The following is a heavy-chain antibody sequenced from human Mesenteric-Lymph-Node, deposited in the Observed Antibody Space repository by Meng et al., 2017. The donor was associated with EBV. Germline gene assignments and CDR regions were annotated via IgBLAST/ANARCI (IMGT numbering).Heavy chain of an antibody. Sequence: QQRLQWSGPRLVNPSRPLSINCVVYGDSIVGSTYYWAWIRQPPGKGLEWIGIIYYSGSTYYNPSLKSRVTISVDTSKNQFYLKLSSVTAADTAVYYCARDSRGMYYFDYWSQGTLVTVSS. CDR3: ARDSRGMYYFDY. J-gene: IGHJ4*02. CDR2: IYYSGST. V-gene: IGHV4-39*07. CDR1: GDSIVGSTYY. D-gene: IGHD6-19*01.